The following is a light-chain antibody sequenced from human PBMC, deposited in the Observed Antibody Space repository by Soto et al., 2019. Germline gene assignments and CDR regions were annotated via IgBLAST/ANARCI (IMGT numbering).Light chain of an antibody. V-gene: IGKV1-33*01. Sequence: DIQMPQSPSSLSASVGDRVTITCQASQDISNYLNWYQQKTGKAPQLLSYVASKLETGGPSRFSGSGSGTDFTFTSSRLQPEDIATYYCQQYDNLPRYTFGQGTKLEIK. CDR3: QQYDNLPRYT. CDR2: VAS. CDR1: QDISNY. J-gene: IGKJ2*01.